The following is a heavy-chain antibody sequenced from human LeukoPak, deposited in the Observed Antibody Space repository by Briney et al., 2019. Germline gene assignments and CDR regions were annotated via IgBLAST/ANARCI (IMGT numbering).Heavy chain of an antibody. CDR3: ARDVNYYYMDV. CDR1: GGSISSYY. V-gene: IGHV4-59*01. Sequence: SETLSLTCIVSGGSISSYYWSWIRQPPGKGLEWIGYIYYSGSTNYNPSLKSRVTISVDTSKNQFSLKLSSVTAADTAVYYCARDVNYYYMDVWGKGTTVTVSS. J-gene: IGHJ6*03. CDR2: IYYSGST.